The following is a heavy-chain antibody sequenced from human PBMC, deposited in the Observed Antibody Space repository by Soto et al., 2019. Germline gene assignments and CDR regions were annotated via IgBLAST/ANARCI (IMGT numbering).Heavy chain of an antibody. CDR2: ISGSGGST. Sequence: PGGSLRLSCAPSGFTFSSYAMSWVRQAPGKGLEWVSAISGSGGSTYYADSVKGRFTISRDNSKNTLYLQMNSLRAEDTAGYYCAKAFSFFGEGMDVWGQGTTVTVSS. CDR3: AKAFSFFGEGMDV. D-gene: IGHD3-10*01. CDR1: GFTFSSYA. V-gene: IGHV3-23*01. J-gene: IGHJ6*02.